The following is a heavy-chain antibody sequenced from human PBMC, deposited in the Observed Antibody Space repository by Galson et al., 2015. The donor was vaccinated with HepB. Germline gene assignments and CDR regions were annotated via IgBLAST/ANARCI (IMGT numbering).Heavy chain of an antibody. V-gene: IGHV3-7*01. CDR3: ARHPREGDHGDFTFDY. J-gene: IGHJ4*02. D-gene: IGHD4-17*01. Sequence: SLRLSCAGSGFTFSRYWMSWVRQAPGKGLEWVANIKQEGSEKHYVDSVKGRFTISRDNTKNSLYLQMNTLRAEDTAIYYCARHPREGDHGDFTFDYWGQGTLVTVSS. CDR2: IKQEGSEK. CDR1: GFTFSRYW.